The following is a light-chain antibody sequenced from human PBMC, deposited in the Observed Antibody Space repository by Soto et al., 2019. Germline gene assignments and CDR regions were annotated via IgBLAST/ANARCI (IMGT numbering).Light chain of an antibody. V-gene: IGLV1-47*01. CDR1: SSDIGGYNY. Sequence: QSALTQPASVSGSPGQSITVSCTGTSSDIGGYNYVSWYHQLPGTAPKLLIYRSDQRPSGVPDRISGSRSGTSASLAISGLRSEDEAGYYCAAWDDRLSGVVFGGGTKLTVL. J-gene: IGLJ3*02. CDR3: AAWDDRLSGVV. CDR2: RSD.